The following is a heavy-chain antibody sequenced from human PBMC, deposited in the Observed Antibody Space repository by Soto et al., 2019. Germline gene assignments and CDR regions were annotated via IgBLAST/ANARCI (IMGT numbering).Heavy chain of an antibody. CDR3: AKHHSDGPNLRDLGLFDL. CDR1: GFTFSSYA. Sequence: QVQLMASGGGVVQPGRSLRLSCAASGFTFSSYAMHWVRQAPGTGLEWVAVTSYDGSNKYYADSVKGRFTISRDNDKNTLYQQMDSLRAEDTAVYYCAKHHSDGPNLRDLGLFDLWGQRTLLTVSS. D-gene: IGHD3-16*01. CDR2: TSYDGSNK. J-gene: IGHJ4*02. V-gene: IGHV3-30*18.